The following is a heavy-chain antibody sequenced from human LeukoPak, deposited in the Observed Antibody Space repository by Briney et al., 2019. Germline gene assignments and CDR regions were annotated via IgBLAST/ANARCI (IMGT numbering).Heavy chain of an antibody. V-gene: IGHV4-4*02. D-gene: IGHD2-2*02. Sequence: SETLSLTCAVSVGSISSGNWWCWVRQSPGKGLEWIGEIYHNGTPNYSPSLKSRVTISADTFKNHFFLKLTSVTAADTAVYYCALAPILRGEGGEHYKYGMDVWGQGTTVIVSS. CDR1: VGSISSGNW. J-gene: IGHJ6*02. CDR2: IYHNGTP. CDR3: ALAPILRGEGGEHYKYGMDV.